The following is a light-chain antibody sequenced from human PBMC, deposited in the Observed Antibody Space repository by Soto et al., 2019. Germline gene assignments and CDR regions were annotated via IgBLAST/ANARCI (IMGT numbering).Light chain of an antibody. J-gene: IGKJ4*01. CDR3: QQALQNPRT. V-gene: IGKV2-28*01. CDR1: QSLLHSNGYNY. CDR2: LGS. Sequence: DIVMTQSPLSLPVTPGEPASISCRSSQSLLHSNGYNYLDWYLQKPGQSPQLLIYLGSNRASGVPDRFSGSGSGKDFKLKISRVEAEDVGVYYCQQALQNPRTFGGGTKVEIK.